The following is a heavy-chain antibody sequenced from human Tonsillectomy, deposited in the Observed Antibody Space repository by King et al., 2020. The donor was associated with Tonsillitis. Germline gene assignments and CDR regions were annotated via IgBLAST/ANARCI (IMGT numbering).Heavy chain of an antibody. CDR2: ISSGSTTI. Sequence: VQLVESGGGLVQPGGSLRLSCAASGFTFSSYAMNWVRQAPGKGLEWISYISSGSTTIYYADSVKGRFTVSRDNAKNSLYLQMNSLRAEDTAVYYCASPYYYDSSAYYDAVYFQNWVQG. V-gene: IGHV3-48*01. CDR3: ASPYYYDSSAYYDAVYFQN. CDR1: GFTFSSYA. D-gene: IGHD3-22*01. J-gene: IGHJ1*01.